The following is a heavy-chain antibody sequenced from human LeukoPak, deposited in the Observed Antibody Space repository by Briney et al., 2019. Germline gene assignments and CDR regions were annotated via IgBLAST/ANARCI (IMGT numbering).Heavy chain of an antibody. CDR2: IYYSGST. Sequence: SETPSLTCTVSGGSISSYYWSWIRQPPGKGLEWIGYIYYSGSTNYNPSLKSRVTISVDTSKNQFSLKLSSVTAADTAVYYCARGLSDIVVDNWFDPWGQGTLVTVSS. V-gene: IGHV4-59*01. CDR1: GGSISSYY. CDR3: ARGLSDIVVDNWFDP. D-gene: IGHD2-15*01. J-gene: IGHJ5*02.